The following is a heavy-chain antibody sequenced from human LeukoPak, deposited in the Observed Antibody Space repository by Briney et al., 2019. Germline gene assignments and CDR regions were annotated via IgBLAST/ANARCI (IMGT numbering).Heavy chain of an antibody. J-gene: IGHJ4*02. Sequence: GGSLRLSCVGSGVRFNIYGMSWVRQAPGQGLEWVSSVGGGNDIHYADSVKGRFTASRDDAKNTVYLQMNSLRSEDTAVYFCAKDAPPVNSIWDHFDSWGQGTLVTV. CDR1: GVRFNIYG. V-gene: IGHV3-23*01. CDR2: VGGGNDI. D-gene: IGHD1-26*01. CDR3: AKDAPPVNSIWDHFDS.